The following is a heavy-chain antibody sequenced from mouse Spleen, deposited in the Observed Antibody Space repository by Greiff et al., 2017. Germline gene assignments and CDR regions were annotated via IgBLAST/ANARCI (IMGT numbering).Heavy chain of an antibody. J-gene: IGHJ4*01. CDR3: ARQRPFYAMDY. CDR2: ISSGGGNT. Sequence: EVKLVESGGGLVKLGGSLKLSCAASGFTFSSYAMSWVRQTPEKRLEWVATISSGGGNTYYPDSVKGRFTISRDNAKNTLYLQMSSLKSEDTAMYYCARQRPFYAMDYWGQGTSVTVSS. CDR1: GFTFSSYA. V-gene: IGHV5-9*04.